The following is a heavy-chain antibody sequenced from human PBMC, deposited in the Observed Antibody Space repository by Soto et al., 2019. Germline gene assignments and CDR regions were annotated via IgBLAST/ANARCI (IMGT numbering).Heavy chain of an antibody. J-gene: IGHJ4*02. CDR3: ARESEDLTSNFDY. CDR2: ISSTTNYI. CDR1: GFTFTRYS. Sequence: PGGSLRLSCAASGFTFTRYSMNWVRQAPGKGLEWVSSISSTTNYIYYGDSMKGRFTISRDNAKNSLYLEMNSLRAEDTAVYYCARESEDLTSNFDYWGQGTLVTVSS. V-gene: IGHV3-21*06.